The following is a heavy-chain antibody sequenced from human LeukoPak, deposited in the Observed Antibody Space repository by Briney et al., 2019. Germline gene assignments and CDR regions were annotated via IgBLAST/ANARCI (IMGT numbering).Heavy chain of an antibody. Sequence: GGSLRLSCAASGFTFSSYGMHWVRQAPGKGLEWVAVISYDGSNKYYADSVKGRFTISRDNSKNTLYLQMNSLRAEDTAVYYCARRAGGYSHPYDYWGQGILVTVSS. CDR1: GFTFSSYG. V-gene: IGHV3-30*03. CDR2: ISYDGSNK. CDR3: ARRAGGYSHPYDY. J-gene: IGHJ4*02. D-gene: IGHD4-23*01.